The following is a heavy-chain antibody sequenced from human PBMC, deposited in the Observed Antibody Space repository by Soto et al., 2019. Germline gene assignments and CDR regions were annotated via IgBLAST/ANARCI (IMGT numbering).Heavy chain of an antibody. CDR3: ARERLEGFGDYYYYGMDV. CDR1: GGSISSGDYY. V-gene: IGHV4-30-4*01. Sequence: QVQLQESGPGLVKPSQTLSLTCTVSGGSISSGDYYWSWIRQPPGKGLEWIGYIYYSGSTYYNPSLKIRFTISVDTCKSQFSRKLRSVTAADTAVYYCARERLEGFGDYYYYGMDVWGQGTTVTVSS. CDR2: IYYSGST. D-gene: IGHD3-10*01. J-gene: IGHJ6*02.